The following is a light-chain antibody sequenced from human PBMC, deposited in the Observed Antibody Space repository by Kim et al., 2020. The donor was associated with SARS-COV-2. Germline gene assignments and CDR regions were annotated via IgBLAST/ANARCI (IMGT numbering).Light chain of an antibody. J-gene: IGLJ3*02. CDR2: DVY. CDR3: SSYTSSSTSV. CDR1: RSDVRVYNY. Sequence: GHSLPISSTGPRSDVRVYNYVSWYRQCPGKAPNLLFYDVYKRPSGVSDRFSGSKSGNTASLTISGLQAEDEADYYCSSYTSSSTSVFGGGTQLTVL. V-gene: IGLV2-14*04.